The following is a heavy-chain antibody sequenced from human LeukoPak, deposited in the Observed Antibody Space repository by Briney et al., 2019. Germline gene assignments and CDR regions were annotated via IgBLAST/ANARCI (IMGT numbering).Heavy chain of an antibody. CDR2: IKSKADGETI. V-gene: IGHV3-15*01. CDR1: GFTFSSYA. CDR3: STLTSRGLSDS. J-gene: IGHJ4*02. Sequence: PGGSLRLSCAASGFTFSSYAMSWVRQAPGKGLEWVGRIKSKADGETIDYAAPVKGRFIFSRDDSKNMLYLQMNSLKSEDTAVYYCSTLTSRGLSDSWGQGTLVTVSS. D-gene: IGHD1-20*01.